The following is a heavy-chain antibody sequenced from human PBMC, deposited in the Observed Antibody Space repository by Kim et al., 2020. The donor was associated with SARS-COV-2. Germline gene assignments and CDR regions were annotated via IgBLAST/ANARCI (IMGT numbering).Heavy chain of an antibody. V-gene: IGHV1-46*01. CDR3: ARDLSIAAAGYGMDV. D-gene: IGHD6-13*01. CDR1: GYTFTSYY. J-gene: IGHJ6*02. CDR2: INPSGGST. Sequence: ASVKVSCKASGYTFTSYYMHWVRQAPGQGLEWMGIINPSGGSTSYAQKFQGRVTMTRDTSTSTVYMELSSLRSEDTAVYYCARDLSIAAAGYGMDVWGQGTTVTVSS.